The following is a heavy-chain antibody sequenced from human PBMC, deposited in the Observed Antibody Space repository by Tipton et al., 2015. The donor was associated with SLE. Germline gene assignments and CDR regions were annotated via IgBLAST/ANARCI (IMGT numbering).Heavy chain of an antibody. V-gene: IGHV4-34*01. J-gene: IGHJ2*01. CDR1: GGSISSHY. Sequence: TLSLTCTVSGGSISSHYWSWIRQPPGKGLVWIGEINHSGSTNYNPSLKSRVTISVDTSKNQFSLKLSSVTAADTAVYYCARGEKRSRRGKTIVGASYWYFDHWGRGTLVTVSS. D-gene: IGHD1-26*01. CDR3: ARGEKRSRRGKTIVGASYWYFDH. CDR2: INHSGST.